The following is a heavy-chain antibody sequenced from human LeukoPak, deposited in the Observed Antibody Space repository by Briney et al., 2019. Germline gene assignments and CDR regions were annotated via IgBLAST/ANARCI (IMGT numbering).Heavy chain of an antibody. CDR2: IGAYNGNT. D-gene: IGHD3-16*02. V-gene: IGHV1-18*04. CDR3: ARDRDMITFGGVIADY. Sequence: ASVKVSCKASGYTFTSYGISWVRQAPGQGLEWMGWIGAYNGNTNYAQKLQGRVTMTTDTSTSTAYMELRSLRSDDTAVYYCARDRDMITFGGVIADYWGQGTLVTVSS. CDR1: GYTFTSYG. J-gene: IGHJ4*02.